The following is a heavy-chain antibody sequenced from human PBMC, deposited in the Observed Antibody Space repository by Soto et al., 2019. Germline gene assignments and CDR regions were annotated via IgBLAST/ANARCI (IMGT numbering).Heavy chain of an antibody. Sequence: EVQLVESGGGLVQPGRSLRLSCAASGFTFDDYAMHWVRQAPGKGLEWVSGISWNSGSIGYADSVKGRFTISRDNAKTSLYLQMNSLRAEDTALYYCAKAKGYDFWSGYYPFDYWGQGTLVTVSS. J-gene: IGHJ4*02. CDR3: AKAKGYDFWSGYYPFDY. CDR2: ISWNSGSI. D-gene: IGHD3-3*01. CDR1: GFTFDDYA. V-gene: IGHV3-9*01.